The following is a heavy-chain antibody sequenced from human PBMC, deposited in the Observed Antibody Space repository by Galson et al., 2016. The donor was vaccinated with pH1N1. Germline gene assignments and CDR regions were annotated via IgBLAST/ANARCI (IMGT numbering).Heavy chain of an antibody. V-gene: IGHV2-70*04. CDR3: ARTYYEYIWGSQQSVLGMDV. D-gene: IGHD3-16*01. CDR2: IDWDDEK. Sequence: PALVKPTQTLTLTCTFSGISDMRVSWFRQPPGEALEWLARIDWDDEKFYSPSLKTRLTISKDTSRTQVVLTMTNMDPVDTATYYCARTYYEYIWGSQQSVLGMDVWGQGTTVTVSS. CDR1: GISDMR. J-gene: IGHJ6*02.